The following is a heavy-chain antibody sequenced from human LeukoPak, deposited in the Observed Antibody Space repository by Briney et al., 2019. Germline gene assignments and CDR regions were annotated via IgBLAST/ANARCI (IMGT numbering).Heavy chain of an antibody. CDR3: AKAARITMVRDPNDYFNY. J-gene: IGHJ4*02. CDR2: IIDSGGST. D-gene: IGHD3-10*01. V-gene: IGHV3-23*01. CDR1: GFTFSSYA. Sequence: GGSLRLSCAASGFTFSSYAMSWVRQAPGKGLEWVSSIIDSGGSTYYADSVKGRFTISRDNSKNTPYLQMNSLRAEDTAVYYCAKAARITMVRDPNDYFNYWGQGTLVTVSS.